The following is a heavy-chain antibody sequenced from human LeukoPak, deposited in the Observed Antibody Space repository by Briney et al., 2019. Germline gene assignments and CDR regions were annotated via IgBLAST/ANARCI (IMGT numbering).Heavy chain of an antibody. D-gene: IGHD3-16*01. CDR2: IYPGDSDA. CDR3: ARHAPVGLTIGGIIDS. V-gene: IGHV5-51*01. J-gene: IGHJ4*02. CDR1: GYSFTSYW. Sequence: GESLKISCKGSGYSFTSYWIGWVRQMPGKGLEWMALIYPGDSDARYGPTFEGQVAISADKSINTAYLQWSSLKASDTAMYYCARHAPVGLTIGGIIDSWGQGTLVTVST.